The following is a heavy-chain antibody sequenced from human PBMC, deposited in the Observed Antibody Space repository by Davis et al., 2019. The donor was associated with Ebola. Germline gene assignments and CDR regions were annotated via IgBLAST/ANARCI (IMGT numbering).Heavy chain of an antibody. D-gene: IGHD4-17*01. CDR3: AREPNGDYDAFDI. CDR1: GYPFTTYA. V-gene: IGHV1-46*01. J-gene: IGHJ3*02. Sequence: ASVKVSCKASGYPFTTYAMHWVRQAPGQGLEWMGIINPSGGSTSYAQKFQGRVTMTRDTSTSTAYMELRSLRSDDTAVYYCAREPNGDYDAFDIWGQGTMVTVSS. CDR2: INPSGGST.